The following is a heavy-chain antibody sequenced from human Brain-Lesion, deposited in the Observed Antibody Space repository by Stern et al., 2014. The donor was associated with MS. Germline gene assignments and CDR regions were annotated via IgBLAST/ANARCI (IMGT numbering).Heavy chain of an antibody. D-gene: IGHD3/OR15-3a*01. Sequence: QVQLQESGPGLVKPSQTLSLTCTVSGGSMNSRPYYWNWLRQPAGKALEWIGRIYISGSTNYNPSLERRVTISIDTSKNQLSLKRGSVTAADTAVYYCAREGETSDFFPFDYWGQGAQVIVSS. CDR2: IYISGST. J-gene: IGHJ4*02. CDR3: AREGETSDFFPFDY. CDR1: GGSMNSRPYY. V-gene: IGHV4-61*02.